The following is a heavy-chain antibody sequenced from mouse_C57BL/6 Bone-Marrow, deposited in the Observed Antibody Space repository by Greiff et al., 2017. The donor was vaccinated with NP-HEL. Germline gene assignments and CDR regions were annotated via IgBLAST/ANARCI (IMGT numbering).Heavy chain of an antibody. V-gene: IGHV1-64*01. CDR1: GYTFTSYW. J-gene: IGHJ3*01. Sequence: QVQLKQPGAELVKPGASVKLSCKASGYTFTSYWMHWVKQRPGQGLEWIGMIHPNSGSTNYNEKFKSKATLTVDKSSSTAYMQLSSLTSEDSAVYYCARGRDYYDSDGFAYWDQGTLVTVSA. D-gene: IGHD2-4*01. CDR2: IHPNSGST. CDR3: ARGRDYYDSDGFAY.